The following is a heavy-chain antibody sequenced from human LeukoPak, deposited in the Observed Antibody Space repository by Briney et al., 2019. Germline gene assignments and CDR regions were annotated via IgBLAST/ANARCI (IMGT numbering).Heavy chain of an antibody. CDR3: ARDGALLRPHYYDSSGYYYFDY. J-gene: IGHJ4*02. D-gene: IGHD3-22*01. V-gene: IGHV3-11*01. CDR1: GFTFSSYG. Sequence: GGSLRLSCAASGFTFSSYGMSWIRQAPGKGLEWVSYISSSGSTIYYADSVKGRFTISRDNAKNSLYLQMNSLRAEDTAVYYCARDGALLRPHYYDSSGYYYFDYWGQGTLVTVSS. CDR2: ISSSGSTI.